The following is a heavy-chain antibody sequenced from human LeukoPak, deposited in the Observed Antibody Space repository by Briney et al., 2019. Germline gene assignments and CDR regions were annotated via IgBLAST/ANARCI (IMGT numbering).Heavy chain of an antibody. Sequence: SETLSLTCTVSGVSVSSYHWGWIRQPPGKGLEWIGHISYSGSTNYNPSLKSRVTISVDTSKNQFSLRLSSVTAADTAVYYCVRSGGLWGQGTMVTVSS. CDR3: VRSGGL. CDR1: GVSVSSYH. V-gene: IGHV4-59*02. D-gene: IGHD4-23*01. J-gene: IGHJ3*01. CDR2: ISYSGST.